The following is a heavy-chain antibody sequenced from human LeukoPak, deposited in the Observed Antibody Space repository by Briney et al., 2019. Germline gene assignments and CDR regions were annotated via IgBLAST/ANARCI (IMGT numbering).Heavy chain of an antibody. CDR1: GFTFTSDW. D-gene: IGHD1-1*01. CDR3: ARDLEPDGFDI. J-gene: IGHJ3*02. CDR2: TMQDGSEK. V-gene: IGHV3-7*01. Sequence: GRSLTPACAAAGFTFTSDWVSCDRHLERKWREWEANTMQDGSEKYYVDSVKSRFTISRDNAKNSLYLQINRLRAEDTGVYYCARDLEPDGFDIWGQGTMVTVSS.